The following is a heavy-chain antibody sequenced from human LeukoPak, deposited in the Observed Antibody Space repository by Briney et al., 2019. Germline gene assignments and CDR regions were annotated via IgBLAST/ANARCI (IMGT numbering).Heavy chain of an antibody. J-gene: IGHJ5*02. CDR3: ARLVGFNWFDP. CDR2: IYYSGST. Sequence: SETLSLTCTVSGGSISSYYWSWIRQPPGKGLEWIGCIYYSGSTNYNPSLKSRVTISVDTSKNQFSLKLSSVTAADTAVYYCARLVGFNWFDPWGQGTLVTVSS. V-gene: IGHV4-59*08. D-gene: IGHD2-21*01. CDR1: GGSISSYY.